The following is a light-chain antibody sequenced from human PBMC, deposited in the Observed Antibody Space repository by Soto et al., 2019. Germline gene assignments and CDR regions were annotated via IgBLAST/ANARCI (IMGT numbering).Light chain of an antibody. CDR3: QQYDNLPV. J-gene: IGKJ4*01. CDR1: QDISNY. Sequence: DIQMTQSPPSLSASLGDRVTITCQASQDISNYLNWYQQKPGKAHKLLIYDASNLETGVPSRFSGSGSGTDFTFTISSLQPEDIATYYCQQYDNLPVFGGGTKVDIK. CDR2: DAS. V-gene: IGKV1-33*01.